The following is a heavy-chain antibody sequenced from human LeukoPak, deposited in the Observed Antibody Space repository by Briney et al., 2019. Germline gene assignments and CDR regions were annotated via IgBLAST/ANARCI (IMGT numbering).Heavy chain of an antibody. CDR2: IYTSGSI. D-gene: IGHD3-22*01. J-gene: IGHJ4*02. CDR1: RGSISSGSYY. Sequence: SQTLSLTCTVSRGSISSGSYYWSWIRQPAGKGLEWIGRIYTSGSINYNPSLKSRVTISVDTSQNQFSLKLSSVTAADTAVYYCARTYQDYYDSSGYYFDYWGQGTLVTVS. CDR3: ARTYQDYYDSSGYYFDY. V-gene: IGHV4-61*02.